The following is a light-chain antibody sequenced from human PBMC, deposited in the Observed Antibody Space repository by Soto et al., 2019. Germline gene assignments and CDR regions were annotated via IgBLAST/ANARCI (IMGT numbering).Light chain of an antibody. CDR3: QQRSSWPLT. CDR1: QTVSRMY. CDR2: GTS. V-gene: IGKV3-11*01. J-gene: IGKJ5*01. Sequence: EIVLTQFPITLSFSPGERATLYRRASQTVSRMYLSWFQQKPGQAPRLLIYGTSTRATGIPVRFSGSGSGTDFTLTISSLEPEDFTVYYCQQRSSWPLTFGQGTRLGL.